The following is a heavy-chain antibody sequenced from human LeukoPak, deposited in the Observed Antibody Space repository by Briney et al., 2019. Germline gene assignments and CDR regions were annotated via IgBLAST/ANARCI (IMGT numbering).Heavy chain of an antibody. V-gene: IGHV3-49*03. CDR2: IRSKAYGGTT. J-gene: IGHJ5*02. CDR3: TRGGYCSSTSCYNLDERANWFDP. CDR1: GFTFGDYA. D-gene: IGHD2-2*02. Sequence: GGSLRLSCTASGFTFGDYAMSWFRQAPGKGLEWVGFIRSKAYGGTTEYAASVKGRFTISRDDSKSIAYLQVNSLKTEDTAVYYCTRGGYCSSTSCYNLDERANWFDPWGQGTLVTVSS.